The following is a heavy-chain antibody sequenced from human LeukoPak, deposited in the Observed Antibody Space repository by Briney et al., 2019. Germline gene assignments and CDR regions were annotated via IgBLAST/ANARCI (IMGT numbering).Heavy chain of an antibody. CDR2: IWYDGSNK. CDR3: ARVNYYYDSSGFDY. V-gene: IGHV3-33*01. Sequence: GRSLRLSCAASGFTFSSYGMHWVRQAPGKGLEWVAVIWYDGSNKYYADFVKGRFTISRDNSKNTLYLQMNSLRAEDTAVYYCARVNYYYDSSGFDYWGQGTLVTVSS. D-gene: IGHD3-22*01. J-gene: IGHJ4*02. CDR1: GFTFSSYG.